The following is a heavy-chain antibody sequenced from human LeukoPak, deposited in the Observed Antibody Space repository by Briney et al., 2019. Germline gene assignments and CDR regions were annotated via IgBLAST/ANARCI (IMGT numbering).Heavy chain of an antibody. V-gene: IGHV3-9*01. CDR1: GFTFDDFA. D-gene: IGHD3-10*01. CDR3: ASVDYYGSGNYYNDVDY. Sequence: GGSLRLSCAASGFTFDDFAMHWVRQAPGKGLERVSTISWNSGSIGYADSVKGRFTISRDNAKNSLYLQMNSLRAEDTALYYCASVDYYGSGNYYNDVDYWGQGTLVTVSS. J-gene: IGHJ4*02. CDR2: ISWNSGSI.